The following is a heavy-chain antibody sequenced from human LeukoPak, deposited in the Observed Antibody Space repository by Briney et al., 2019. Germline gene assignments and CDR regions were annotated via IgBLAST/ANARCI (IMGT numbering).Heavy chain of an antibody. V-gene: IGHV3-53*01. D-gene: IGHD4-17*01. CDR3: ARDRGDYGDYAYYYGMDV. CDR1: GFTFSSYA. Sequence: GGSLRLSCAASGFTFSSYAMSWVRQAPGKGLEWVSVIYSGGSTYYADSVKGRFTISRDNSKNTLYLQMNSLRAEDTAVYYCARDRGDYGDYAYYYGMDVWGQGTTVTVSS. J-gene: IGHJ6*02. CDR2: IYSGGST.